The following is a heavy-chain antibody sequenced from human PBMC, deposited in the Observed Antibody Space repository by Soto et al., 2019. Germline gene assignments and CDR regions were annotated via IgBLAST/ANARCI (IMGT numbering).Heavy chain of an antibody. CDR3: ARDGVGHTTFFGYFDY. J-gene: IGHJ4*02. CDR2: IRYDGSNI. Sequence: PGGSMRLSCAASGLTFSGLGMHGVCQAPGKGLEWVAVIRYDGSNIYYADAVKGRFTISRDNSKDTLYLQMNSLRADDTAVYYCARDGVGHTTFFGYFDYWGQGTLVTVSS. CDR1: GLTFSGLG. D-gene: IGHD1-26*01. V-gene: IGHV3-33*01.